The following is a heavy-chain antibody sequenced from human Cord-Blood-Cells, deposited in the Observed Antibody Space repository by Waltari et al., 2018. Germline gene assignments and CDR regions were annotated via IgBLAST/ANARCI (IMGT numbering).Heavy chain of an antibody. J-gene: IGHJ4*02. CDR1: VFSLSTSGVG. D-gene: IGHD6-13*01. CDR2: IYWDDDK. CDR3: AHTGGIAAAGTPFDY. Sequence: QITLKESGPTLVKPTQTLTLTCTFSVFSLSTSGVGVGWIRQPPGKALEWLALIYWDDDKRYIPSLKCRHTITKDPSKNQVVLTRTNMYPVDTPTYYCAHTGGIAAAGTPFDYWGQGSLVTVSS. V-gene: IGHV2-5*02.